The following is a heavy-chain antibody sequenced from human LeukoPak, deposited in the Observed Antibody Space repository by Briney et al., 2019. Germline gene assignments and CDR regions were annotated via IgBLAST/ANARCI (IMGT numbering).Heavy chain of an antibody. CDR3: ARGSPDGIVVIRDY. D-gene: IGHD3-22*01. V-gene: IGHV1-18*01. CDR2: ISAYNGNT. J-gene: IGHJ4*02. Sequence: ASVTVSCKASGYTFTSYGISWVRQAPGQGLEWMGWISAYNGNTNYAQKLQGRVTMTTDTSTSTAYMELRGLRSDDTAVYYCARGSPDGIVVIRDYWGQGTRVTVSS. CDR1: GYTFTSYG.